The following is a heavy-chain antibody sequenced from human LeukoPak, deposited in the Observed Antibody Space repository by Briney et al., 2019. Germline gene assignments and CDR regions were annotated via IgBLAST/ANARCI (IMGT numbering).Heavy chain of an antibody. V-gene: IGHV3-7*01. CDR1: GFTFSDYY. D-gene: IGHD3-22*01. J-gene: IGHJ4*02. CDR2: IKQDGSEK. CDR3: ARAGAYYDSSGSFDY. Sequence: GGSLRLSCAASGFTFSDYYMSWIRQAPGKGLEWVANIKQDGSEKYYVDSVKGRFTISRDNAKNSLYLQMNSLRAEDTAVYYCARAGAYYDSSGSFDYWGQGTLVTVSS.